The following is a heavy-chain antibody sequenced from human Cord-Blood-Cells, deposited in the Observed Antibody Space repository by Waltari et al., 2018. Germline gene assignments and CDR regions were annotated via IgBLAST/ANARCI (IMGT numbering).Heavy chain of an antibody. CDR1: GYYISSGYY. CDR2: IYHSGST. J-gene: IGHJ2*01. Sequence: QVQLQESGPGLVKPSETLSLTCAVSGYYISSGYYWGWIRQPPGKGLEWIGSIYHSGSTYYNPSLKSRVTISVDTSKNQFSLKLSSVTAADTAVYYCASGRDSWYFDLWGRGTLVTVSS. V-gene: IGHV4-38-2*01. D-gene: IGHD3-22*01. CDR3: ASGRDSWYFDL.